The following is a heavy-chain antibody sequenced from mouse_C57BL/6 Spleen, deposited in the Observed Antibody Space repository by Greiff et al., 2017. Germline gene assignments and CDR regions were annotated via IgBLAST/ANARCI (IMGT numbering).Heavy chain of an antibody. Sequence: VQLQQPGAELVRPGSSVKLSCKASGYTFTSYWMDWVKQRPGQGLEWIGNIYPSDSETHYNQKFKDKATLTVDKSSSTAYMRLRSLTSEDSAVYYCAREGITGTYFDYWGQGTTLTVSS. CDR1: GYTFTSYW. D-gene: IGHD4-1*01. J-gene: IGHJ2*01. CDR3: AREGITGTYFDY. CDR2: IYPSDSET. V-gene: IGHV1-61*01.